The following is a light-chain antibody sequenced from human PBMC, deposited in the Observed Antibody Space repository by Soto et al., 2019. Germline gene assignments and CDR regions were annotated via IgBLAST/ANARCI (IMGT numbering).Light chain of an antibody. CDR2: WAS. CDR3: QQYYSTPLT. V-gene: IGKV4-1*01. Sequence: DIVMTQSPDSLAVSLGERATINCKSSQSVLYSSNNKKYLAWYQQKPGQPPKLLIYWASTRESGVPDRFSGSGSGTDFTLSISRLHAEDVAVYYCQQYYSTPLTFGGGTKVELK. CDR1: QSVLYSSNNKKY. J-gene: IGKJ4*01.